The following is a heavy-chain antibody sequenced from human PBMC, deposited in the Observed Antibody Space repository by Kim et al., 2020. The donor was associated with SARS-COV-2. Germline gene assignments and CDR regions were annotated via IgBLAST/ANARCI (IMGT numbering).Heavy chain of an antibody. CDR3: ARGVLRYFDWFPTFDAFDI. V-gene: IGHV4-30-4*01. J-gene: IGHJ3*02. Sequence: SETLSLTCTVSGGSISSGDYYWSWIRQPPGKGLEWIGYIYYSGSTYYNPSLKSRVTISVDTSKNQFSLKLSSVTAADTAVYYCARGVLRYFDWFPTFDAFDIWGQGTMVTVSS. CDR2: IYYSGST. CDR1: GGSISSGDYY. D-gene: IGHD3-9*01.